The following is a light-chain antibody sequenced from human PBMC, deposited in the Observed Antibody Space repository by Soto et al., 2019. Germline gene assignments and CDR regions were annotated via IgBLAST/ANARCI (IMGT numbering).Light chain of an antibody. CDR1: QSIITY. CDR2: AAS. V-gene: IGKV1-39*01. J-gene: IGKJ5*01. Sequence: DIQMTQSPSSLSASVGDRVTITCRASQSIITYLNWYHQKPGQAPKLLIYAASTLESGVPSRFSGSGSGTVFTLPLKRLPPDDCAPYVNHSRAFGQGTRLEIK. CDR3: HSRA.